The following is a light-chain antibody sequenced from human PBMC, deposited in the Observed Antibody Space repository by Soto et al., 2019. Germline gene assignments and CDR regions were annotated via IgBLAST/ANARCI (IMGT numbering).Light chain of an antibody. CDR2: AAS. CDR1: QGISRY. CDR3: QQLNTYPVT. Sequence: IQLTQSPSSLSASVGDSVTITCRASQGISRYLAWYQQKAGRAPKLLISAASTLQSGVPSRFSGSGSGTDFTHTFSSLQPEDFATYYCQQLNTYPVTFGGGTKVDVK. J-gene: IGKJ4*01. V-gene: IGKV1-9*01.